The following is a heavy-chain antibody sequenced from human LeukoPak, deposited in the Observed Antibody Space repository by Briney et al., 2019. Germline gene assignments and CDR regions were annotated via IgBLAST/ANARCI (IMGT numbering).Heavy chain of an antibody. V-gene: IGHV4-34*01. CDR1: GGSFSGYY. CDR3: ARGSPSGYYYYYMDV. D-gene: IGHD6-25*01. Sequence: SETLSLTCAVYGGSFSGYYWSWIRQPPGKGLEWIGEINHSGSTNYNPSLKSRVTISVDTSKNQFSLKLSSVPAADTAVYYCARGSPSGYYYYYMDVWGKGTTVTVSS. CDR2: INHSGST. J-gene: IGHJ6*03.